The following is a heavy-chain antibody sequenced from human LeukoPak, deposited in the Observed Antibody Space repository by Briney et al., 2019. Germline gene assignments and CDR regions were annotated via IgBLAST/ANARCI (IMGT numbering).Heavy chain of an antibody. CDR3: ARGPEVVVPAAILDWFDP. V-gene: IGHV1-69*05. CDR1: AGTFSSYA. Sequence: SVKVSCKASAGTFSSYAICWVRQAPGQGLEWMGGIFPIFGAANYAQKFQGRVTITTDASTSTAYMELSSLISEDTAVYYCARGPEVVVPAAILDWFDPWGQGTLGTVSS. D-gene: IGHD2-2*02. CDR2: IFPIFGAA. J-gene: IGHJ5*02.